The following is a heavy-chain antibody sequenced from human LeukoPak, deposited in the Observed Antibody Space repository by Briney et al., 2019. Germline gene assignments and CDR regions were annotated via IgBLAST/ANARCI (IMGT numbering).Heavy chain of an antibody. CDR3: AELGITMIGGV. V-gene: IGHV3-23*01. Sequence: PGGSLRLSCAASGFSFSSYVMSWVRQAPGKGLEWVSGVSGSGGSTYYADSVKGRFTISRDNSKNTLYLQMNSLRAEDTAVYYCAELGITMIGGVWGKGTTVTISS. D-gene: IGHD3-10*02. CDR2: VSGSGGST. J-gene: IGHJ6*04. CDR1: GFSFSSYV.